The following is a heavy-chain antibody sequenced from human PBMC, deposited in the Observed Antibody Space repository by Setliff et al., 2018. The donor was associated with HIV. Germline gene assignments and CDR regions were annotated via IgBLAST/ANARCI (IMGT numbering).Heavy chain of an antibody. D-gene: IGHD5-12*01. CDR2: IGTDSHNT. Sequence: ASVKVSCKSSGYTFISYSLNWVRQAPGQGLEYIGWIGTDSHNTNYAQKFKDRVTMTADTATSTAYMELRSLTSDDTAMYYCARDAGGFYYYMDVWGKGTTVTVSS. J-gene: IGHJ6*03. CDR3: ARDAGGFYYYMDV. V-gene: IGHV1-18*01. CDR1: GYTFISYS.